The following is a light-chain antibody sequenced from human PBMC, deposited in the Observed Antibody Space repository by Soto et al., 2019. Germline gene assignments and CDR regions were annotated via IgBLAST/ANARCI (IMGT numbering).Light chain of an antibody. CDR3: SSFTSSRTHV. CDR2: DVG. CDR1: SSDVGGYNY. Sequence: QSALTQPASVSGSPGQSITISCTGTSSDVGGYNYVSWYQVHPGKAPKVILYDVGDRPSGVSYRFSGSKSGNTASLTISGLQAADEADYFCSSFTSSRTHVFGSGTKVTVL. V-gene: IGLV2-14*03. J-gene: IGLJ1*01.